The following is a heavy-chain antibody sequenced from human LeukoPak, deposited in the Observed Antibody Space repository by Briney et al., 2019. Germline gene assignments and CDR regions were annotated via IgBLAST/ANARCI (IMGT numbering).Heavy chain of an antibody. Sequence: GGSLRLSCAASGFTVRSNYMSWVRQAPGNGLEWVSVISSGGSTYCADSVKGRFTISRDSSKNTLYLQMKSLRAEDTALYYCSRDRMGTKSFDYWGQGTLVTVSS. CDR2: ISSGGST. CDR1: GFTVRSNY. V-gene: IGHV3-66*01. D-gene: IGHD5-24*01. CDR3: SRDRMGTKSFDY. J-gene: IGHJ4*02.